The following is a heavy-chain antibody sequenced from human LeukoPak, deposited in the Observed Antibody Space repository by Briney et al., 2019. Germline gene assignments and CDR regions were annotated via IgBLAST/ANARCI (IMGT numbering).Heavy chain of an antibody. J-gene: IGHJ6*03. V-gene: IGHV3-23*01. CDR3: AKYGVDCNSTSCYPLYYMDV. CDR1: GFTFDSYA. D-gene: IGHD2-2*01. CDR2: ISGGGGIT. Sequence: GGSLRLSCAASGFTFDSYAMTWVRQAPGKGLEWVSSISGGGGITNYADSVKGRFTISRDNSKYTLFLQMNSLRAEDTAVYYCAKYGVDCNSTSCYPLYYMDVWGKGTTVTVSS.